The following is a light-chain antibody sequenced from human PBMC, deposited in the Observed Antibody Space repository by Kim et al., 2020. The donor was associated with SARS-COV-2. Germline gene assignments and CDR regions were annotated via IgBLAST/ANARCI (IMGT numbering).Light chain of an antibody. CDR3: QQSYSTPQT. CDR2: SAS. V-gene: IGKV1-39*01. Sequence: DIQMTQSPSSLSASVGDRVTITCRASQSISTYLNWYQQRPGNAPKLLMYSASNLQSGVPSRFSGSGSGTYFTLTISSLQPEDFAIYYCQQSYSTPQTFGQGTKLEI. CDR1: QSISTY. J-gene: IGKJ2*01.